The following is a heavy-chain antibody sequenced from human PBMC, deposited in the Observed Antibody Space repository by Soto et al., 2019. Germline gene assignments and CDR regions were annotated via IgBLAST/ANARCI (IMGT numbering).Heavy chain of an antibody. CDR3: AAGQWLVPYYFDY. Sequence: QVQLQQWGAGLLKPSETLSLTCAVYGGSFSGYYWSWIRQPPGKGLEWIGEINHSGSTNYNPSLKSRVTISVDTSKNQFSLKLSSVTAADTAVYYCAAGQWLVPYYFDYWGQGTLVTVSS. CDR2: INHSGST. J-gene: IGHJ4*02. V-gene: IGHV4-34*01. CDR1: GGSFSGYY. D-gene: IGHD6-19*01.